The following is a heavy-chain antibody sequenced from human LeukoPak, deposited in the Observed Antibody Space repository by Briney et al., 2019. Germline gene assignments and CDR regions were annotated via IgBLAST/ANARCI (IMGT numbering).Heavy chain of an antibody. V-gene: IGHV3-23*01. D-gene: IGHD3-22*01. CDR3: AKGKGSGYYYRSFDY. CDR2: IGGSGGST. Sequence: GGSLRLSCAASGFTFTSYAMSWVRQAPGKGLEWVPGIGGSGGSTDYADSVKGRFSISRDNSKNTLYLQMNSLRAEDTAVYFCAKGKGSGYYYRSFDYWGQGTLVTVSS. J-gene: IGHJ4*02. CDR1: GFTFTSYA.